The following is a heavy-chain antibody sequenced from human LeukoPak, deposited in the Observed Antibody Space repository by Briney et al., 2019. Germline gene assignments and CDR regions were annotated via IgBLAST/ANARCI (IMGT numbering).Heavy chain of an antibody. J-gene: IGHJ4*02. CDR1: GFTFSSYE. Sequence: GGSLRLSCAASGFTFSSYEMNWVRQAPGKGLEWVSYISSSGSTIYYADSVKGRFTISRDNAKNSLYLQMNSLRAEGTAVYYCARSAILTGYQWVPFDYWGQGTLVTVSS. V-gene: IGHV3-48*03. CDR3: ARSAILTGYQWVPFDY. CDR2: ISSSGSTI. D-gene: IGHD3-9*01.